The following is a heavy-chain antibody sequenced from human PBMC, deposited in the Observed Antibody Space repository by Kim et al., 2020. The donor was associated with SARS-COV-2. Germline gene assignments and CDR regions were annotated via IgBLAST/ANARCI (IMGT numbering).Heavy chain of an antibody. J-gene: IGHJ3*02. CDR2: ISAYNGNT. D-gene: IGHD3-10*01. Sequence: ASVKVSCKASGYTFTSYGISWVRQAPGQGLEWMGWISAYNGNTNYAQKLQGRVTMTTDTSTSTAYMELRSMRSDDTAVYYCARDRDYYGSGSQVHFDIWGQGTMVTVSS. CDR3: ARDRDYYGSGSQVHFDI. CDR1: GYTFTSYG. V-gene: IGHV1-18*01.